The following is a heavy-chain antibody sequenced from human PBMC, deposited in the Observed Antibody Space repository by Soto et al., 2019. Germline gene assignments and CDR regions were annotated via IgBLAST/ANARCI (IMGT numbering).Heavy chain of an antibody. J-gene: IGHJ4*02. D-gene: IGHD3-22*01. Sequence: LSLTCSVSGDSISRIDYYWTWIRQHPEKGLEWIGNIYFRGNTYYSPSLESRLTISVDTSKNQFSLKLTSVTAADTAVYYCARGLSSGYLFDYWGQGTLVTVSS. CDR3: ARGLSSGYLFDY. CDR1: GDSISRIDYY. V-gene: IGHV4-31*03. CDR2: IYFRGNT.